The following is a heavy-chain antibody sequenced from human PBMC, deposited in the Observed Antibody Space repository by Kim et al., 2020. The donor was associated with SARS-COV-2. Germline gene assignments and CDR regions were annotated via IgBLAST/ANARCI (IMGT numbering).Heavy chain of an antibody. D-gene: IGHD6-6*01. V-gene: IGHV4-34*01. CDR2: INHSGST. CDR1: GGSFSGYY. CDR3: ARRSELVRYYGMDV. J-gene: IGHJ6*02. Sequence: SETLSLTCAVYGGSFSGYYWSWIRQPPGKGLEWIGEINHSGSTNYNPSLKSRVTISVDTSKNQFSLKLSPVTAADTAVYYCARRSELVRYYGMDVWGQGTTVTVSS.